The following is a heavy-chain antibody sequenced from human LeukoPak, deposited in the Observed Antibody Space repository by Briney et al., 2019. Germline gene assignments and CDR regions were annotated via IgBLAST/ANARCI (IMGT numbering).Heavy chain of an antibody. V-gene: IGHV5-51*01. CDR2: IYPGDPNP. CDR1: EYSFSSYW. CDR3: VRHDKWPQYFFDY. D-gene: IGHD5-24*01. J-gene: IGHJ4*02. Sequence: GESLKISCKGPEYSFSSYWIAWVRQMPGKGLEWMGMIYPGDPNPRYGPSFQGQVTISADKSINTAYLQWSSLKASDTAIYYCVRHDKWPQYFFDYWGQGTLVTVSS.